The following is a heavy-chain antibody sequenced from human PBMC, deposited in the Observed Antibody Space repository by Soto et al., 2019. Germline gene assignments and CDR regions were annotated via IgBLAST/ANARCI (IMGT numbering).Heavy chain of an antibody. CDR2: ISSSGSTI. Sequence: HPGGSLRLSCAASGFTFSSYEMNWVRQAPGKGLEWVSYISSSGSTIYYADSVKGRFTISRDNAKNSLYLQMNSLRAEDTAVYYCAREYYDFWSGYLSKDYYYYGMDVWGQGTTVTVSS. J-gene: IGHJ6*02. D-gene: IGHD3-3*01. CDR3: AREYYDFWSGYLSKDYYYYGMDV. CDR1: GFTFSSYE. V-gene: IGHV3-48*03.